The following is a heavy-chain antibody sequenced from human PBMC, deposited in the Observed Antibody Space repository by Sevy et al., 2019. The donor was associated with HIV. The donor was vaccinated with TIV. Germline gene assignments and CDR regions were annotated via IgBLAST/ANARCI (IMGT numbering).Heavy chain of an antibody. CDR2: FSANGGST. D-gene: IGHD1-26*01. V-gene: IGHV3-23*01. J-gene: IGHJ3*02. CDR1: GFTFRNYA. Sequence: GGSLRLSCVASGFTFRNYAMSWVRQAPGKGLEWVSGFSANGGSTKYADSVKGRFTISRDNSKNTLYLQMNSLRAEDTAVYYCAKDRIWELGDAFDIWGQGTMVTVSS. CDR3: AKDRIWELGDAFDI.